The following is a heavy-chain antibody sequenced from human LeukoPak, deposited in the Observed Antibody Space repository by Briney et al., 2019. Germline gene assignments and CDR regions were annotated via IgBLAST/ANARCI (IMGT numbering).Heavy chain of an antibody. CDR2: ISSSDSTI. V-gene: IGHV3-11*04. D-gene: IGHD2-15*01. Sequence: GGSLRLSCAASGFTFSDYYMSWIRQAPGKGLEWVSYISSSDSTIYYADSVKGRFTVSRDNGKNSLLLQMNSLRAEDTALYYCARGYSRAAFDIWGQGTVVAVSS. CDR3: ARGYSRAAFDI. CDR1: GFTFSDYY. J-gene: IGHJ3*02.